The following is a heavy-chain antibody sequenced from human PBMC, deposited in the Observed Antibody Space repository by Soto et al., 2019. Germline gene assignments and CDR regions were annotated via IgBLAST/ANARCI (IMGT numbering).Heavy chain of an antibody. Sequence: QVQLQESGPGLVKPSGTLSLTCAVSGGSISSSNWWSWVRQPPGKGLEWIGEIYHSGSTNYNPSLKSRVTISIDKSKIQFSLKLSSVTAADTAVYYCASSIVLVPAARSEWFDPWGQGTLVTVSS. V-gene: IGHV4-4*02. D-gene: IGHD2-2*01. CDR3: ASSIVLVPAARSEWFDP. J-gene: IGHJ5*02. CDR2: IYHSGST. CDR1: GGSISSSNW.